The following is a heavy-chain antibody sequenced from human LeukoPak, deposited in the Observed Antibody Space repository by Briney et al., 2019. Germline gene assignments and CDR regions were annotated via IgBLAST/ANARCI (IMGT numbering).Heavy chain of an antibody. Sequence: PSETLSLTCAVYGGSFSGYYWSWIRQPPGKGLEWIGEINHSGSTNYNPSLKSRVTISVDTSKNQFSLKLSSVTAAGTAVYYCARETSDTTPYFDYWGQGTLVTVSS. D-gene: IGHD1-26*01. J-gene: IGHJ4*02. CDR3: ARETSDTTPYFDY. CDR2: INHSGST. CDR1: GGSFSGYY. V-gene: IGHV4-34*01.